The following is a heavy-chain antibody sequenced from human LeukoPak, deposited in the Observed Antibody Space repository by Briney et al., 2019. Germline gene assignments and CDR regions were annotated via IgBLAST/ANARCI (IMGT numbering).Heavy chain of an antibody. CDR1: GYTFTSYG. Sequence: GASVKVSCKASGYTFTSYGISWVRQAPGQGLEWMGGIIPIFGTANYAQKFQGRVTITADESTSTAYMELSSLRSEDTAVYYCARGPGGVGATGDYWGQGTLVTVSS. V-gene: IGHV1-69*13. CDR3: ARGPGGVGATGDY. CDR2: IIPIFGTA. D-gene: IGHD1-26*01. J-gene: IGHJ4*02.